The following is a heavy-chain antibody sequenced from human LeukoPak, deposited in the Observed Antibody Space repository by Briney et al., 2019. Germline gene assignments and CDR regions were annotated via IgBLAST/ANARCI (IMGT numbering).Heavy chain of an antibody. Sequence: GGSLRLSCAASGFTFDDYAMHWVRQAPGKGLEWVSGISWNSGSIGYADSVKGRFTISRDNAKNSLYLQMNSLRAEDTALYYCAKDTSSRSTGDYFEYWGQGTLVTVSS. J-gene: IGHJ4*02. D-gene: IGHD6-13*01. V-gene: IGHV3-9*01. CDR1: GFTFDDYA. CDR3: AKDTSSRSTGDYFEY. CDR2: ISWNSGSI.